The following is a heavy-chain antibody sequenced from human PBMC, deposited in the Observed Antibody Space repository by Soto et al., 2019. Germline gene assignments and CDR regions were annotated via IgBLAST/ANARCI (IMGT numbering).Heavy chain of an antibody. J-gene: IGHJ6*02. V-gene: IGHV4-59*08. CDR1: GGSITNYY. D-gene: IGHD3-10*01. CDR2: IGYRGAS. CDR3: ARHGFGSLHGLVDV. Sequence: QVQLQESGPGLVKPSETLSLTCTVSGGSITNYYCSWFRQSPGKGLEWIGYIGYRGASAYNLSLKRRVTMSVDTSRTQVSLMLESVTATDTAVYYCARHGFGSLHGLVDVWGQGTTVIVSS.